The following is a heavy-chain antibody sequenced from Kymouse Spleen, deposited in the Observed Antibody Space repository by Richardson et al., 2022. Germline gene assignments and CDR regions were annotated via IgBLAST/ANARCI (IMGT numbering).Heavy chain of an antibody. CDR3: AKDGLWFGELLDYYYGMDV. Sequence: EVQLVESGGGLVQPGGSLRLSCAASGFTFSSYAMSWVRQAPGKGLEWVSAISGSGGSTYYADSVKGRFTISRDNSKNTLYLQMNSLRAEDTAVYYCAKDGLWFGELLDYYYGMDVWGQGTTVTVSS. D-gene: IGHD3-10*01. CDR2: ISGSGGST. CDR1: GFTFSSYA. J-gene: IGHJ6*02. V-gene: IGHV3-23*04.